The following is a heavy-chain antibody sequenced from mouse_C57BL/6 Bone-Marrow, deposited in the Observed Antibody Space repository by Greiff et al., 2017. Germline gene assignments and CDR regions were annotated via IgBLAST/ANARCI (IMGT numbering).Heavy chain of an antibody. D-gene: IGHD1-1*02. Sequence: QVQLQQPGAELVKPGASVKLSCKASGYTFTSYWMHWVKQRPGQGLEWMGMIHPNSGSTNNNEKFKSKATLTVDKSSSTAYMQLSSLTSEDSAVYYCARERNYWYFDYWGQGTTLTVSS. CDR2: IHPNSGST. CDR3: ARERNYWYFDY. V-gene: IGHV1-64*01. J-gene: IGHJ2*01. CDR1: GYTFTSYW.